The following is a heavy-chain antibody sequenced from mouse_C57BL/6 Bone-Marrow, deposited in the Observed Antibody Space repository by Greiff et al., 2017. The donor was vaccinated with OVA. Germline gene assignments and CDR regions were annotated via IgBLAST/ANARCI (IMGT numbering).Heavy chain of an antibody. CDR1: GYTFTSYW. CDR3: ASRNYDYDGVPFNY. V-gene: IGHV1-64*01. CDR2: IHPNSGST. D-gene: IGHD2-4*01. J-gene: IGHJ2*01. Sequence: QVQLQQPGAELVKPGASVKLSCKASGYTFTSYWMHLVKQRPGQGLEWIGMIHPNSGSTNYNEKFKSKATLTVDKSSSTAYMQLSSLTSEDSAVYYCASRNYDYDGVPFNYWGQGTTLTVSS.